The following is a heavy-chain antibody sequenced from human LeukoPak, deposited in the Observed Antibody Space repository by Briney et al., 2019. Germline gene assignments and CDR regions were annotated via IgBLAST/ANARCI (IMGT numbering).Heavy chain of an antibody. Sequence: SETLSLTCTVSGGSISSYYWSWIRQPPGKGLEWIGYIYTSGSTNYNPSHKSRVTISVDTSKNQFSLKLSSVTAADTAVYYCARLSSVTTVHDNWFDPWGQGTLVTVSS. D-gene: IGHD4-17*01. CDR1: GGSISSYY. CDR2: IYTSGST. J-gene: IGHJ5*02. V-gene: IGHV4-4*09. CDR3: ARLSSVTTVHDNWFDP.